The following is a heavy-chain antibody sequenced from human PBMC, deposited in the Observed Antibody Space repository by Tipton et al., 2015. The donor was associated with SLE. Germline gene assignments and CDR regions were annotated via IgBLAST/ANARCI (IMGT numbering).Heavy chain of an antibody. V-gene: IGHV1-46*01. Sequence: QLVQSGAEVKKPGASMKVSCKTSGYTFSDYYIHWMRQAPGQGLEWIGIIITSEGRTNYAQKFWGRVSMIRDMSTSTIYMELDSPTSDDTAVYYCVRELVGGHFDYWGQGTLVTVSS. CDR3: VRELVGGHFDY. CDR2: IITSEGRT. J-gene: IGHJ4*02. CDR1: GYTFSDYY. D-gene: IGHD3-16*01.